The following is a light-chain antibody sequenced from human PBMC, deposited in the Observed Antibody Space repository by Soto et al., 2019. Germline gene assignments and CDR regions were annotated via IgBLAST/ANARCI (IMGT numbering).Light chain of an antibody. CDR3: QANYILPWT. Sequence: DIQMTQSPSTLSASVGDRVTVTCRASQVITSSLAWYQQKSGEAPNVRIYETSTLQSGVPSRFSGSVSGTDFTLTISTLQPDDFASYYCQANYILPWTFGQGTKVDIK. CDR1: QVITSS. V-gene: IGKV1-9*01. J-gene: IGKJ1*01. CDR2: ETS.